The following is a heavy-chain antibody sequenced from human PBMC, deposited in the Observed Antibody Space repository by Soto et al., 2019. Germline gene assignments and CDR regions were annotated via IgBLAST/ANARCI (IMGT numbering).Heavy chain of an antibody. CDR2: TYYRSKWFN. V-gene: IGHV6-1*01. D-gene: IGHD6-19*01. CDR1: GDSVSSNSAA. J-gene: IGHJ4*02. Sequence: SQTLSLTCAISGDSVSSNSAAWNWIRRSPSRGLEWLGRTYYRSKWFNEYALSVKSRIAINPDISKNQFSLQLNSVTPEDTAVYYCARTSGHFDSWGQGTLVTVSS. CDR3: ARTSGHFDS.